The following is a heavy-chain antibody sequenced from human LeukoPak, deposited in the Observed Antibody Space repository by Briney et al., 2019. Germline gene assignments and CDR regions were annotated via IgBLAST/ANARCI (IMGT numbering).Heavy chain of an antibody. CDR2: ASYDGSYT. D-gene: IGHD6-19*01. V-gene: IGHV3-30*18. CDR1: GFSFSSYG. J-gene: IGHJ3*02. CDR3: AKGTLMKAHYSSGWYKGAFDI. Sequence: GRSLRLSCVASGFSFSSYGMHWVRQAPGKGLEWVAGASYDGSYTFYPDSVKGRFTISRDNSENTLYLQMKSLRVEDTAVYYCAKGTLMKAHYSSGWYKGAFDIWGQGTMVTVSS.